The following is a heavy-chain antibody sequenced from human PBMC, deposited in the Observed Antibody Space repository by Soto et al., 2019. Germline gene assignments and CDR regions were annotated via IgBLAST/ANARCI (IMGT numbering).Heavy chain of an antibody. J-gene: IGHJ5*02. CDR3: ARELLWRGSRCNQNWFDP. CDR2: IYYSGNT. Sequence: QVQLQESGPGLVKPSQTLSLTCSVSGGSISTGGYYWSWIRQHPGKGLEWIVHIYYSGNTNYNPSLKSRVTITVDTSKNQFSLTLSSVTATDTAVYYCARELLWRGSRCNQNWFDPWGQGTLVTVSS. CDR1: GGSISTGGYY. V-gene: IGHV4-31*03. D-gene: IGHD2-2*01.